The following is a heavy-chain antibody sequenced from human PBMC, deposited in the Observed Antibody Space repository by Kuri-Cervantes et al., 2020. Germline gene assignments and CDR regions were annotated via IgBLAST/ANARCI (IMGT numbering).Heavy chain of an antibody. Sequence: GESLKISCAASGFTFDDYAMHWVRQAPGKGLEWVSLISWDGGSTYYADSVKGRFTISRDNSKNSLYLQMNSLRAEDTAVYYCASWSGDGPAAAGTKLNDGKVLYDYWGQGTLVTVSS. CDR1: GFTFDDYA. D-gene: IGHD6-13*01. J-gene: IGHJ4*02. V-gene: IGHV3-43D*04. CDR2: ISWDGGST. CDR3: ASWSGDGPAAAGTKLNDGKVLYDY.